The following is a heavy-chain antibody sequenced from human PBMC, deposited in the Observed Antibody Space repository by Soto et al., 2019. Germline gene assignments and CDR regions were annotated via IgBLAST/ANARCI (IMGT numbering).Heavy chain of an antibody. D-gene: IGHD1-26*01. CDR1: GFTFGDSA. CDR3: SRVGPLSGGYLEAAFGV. J-gene: IGHJ3*01. Sequence: SLRLSCTASGFTFGDSAMSWFRQAPGRGLEWVGFIKTKTYGETREYAASVKGRFTISRDDSKNIAYLQMNSLKTEDTAVYYCSRVGPLSGGYLEAAFGVWGQGTMVTVSS. CDR2: IKTKTYGETR. V-gene: IGHV3-49*03.